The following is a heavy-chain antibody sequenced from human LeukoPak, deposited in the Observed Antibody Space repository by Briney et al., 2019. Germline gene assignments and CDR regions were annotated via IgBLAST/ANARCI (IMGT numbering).Heavy chain of an antibody. CDR2: IYHSGST. J-gene: IGHJ4*02. Sequence: PSETLSLTCTVSGYSISSGYYWGWIRQPPGKGLEWIGRIYHSGSTYHNPSLKSRVSISVDTPKHQFSLQLGSVTAADAAVYYCARDVGASNFDSWGQGAQVTVSS. D-gene: IGHD1-26*01. V-gene: IGHV4-38-2*02. CDR3: ARDVGASNFDS. CDR1: GYSISSGYY.